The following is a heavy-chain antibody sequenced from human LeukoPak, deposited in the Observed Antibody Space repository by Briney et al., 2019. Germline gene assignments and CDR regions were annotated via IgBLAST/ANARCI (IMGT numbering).Heavy chain of an antibody. J-gene: IGHJ3*02. CDR3: ARVSEDGNDAFDI. V-gene: IGHV3-7*01. CDR1: GFTFSSYW. D-gene: IGHD4-23*01. CDR2: IKQDGSEK. Sequence: GGSLRLSCAASGFTFSSYWMSWVRQAPGKGLEWVANIKQDGSEKYYVDSVKGRFTISRDNAKNSLYLQMNSLRAEDTAVYYCARVSEDGNDAFDIWGQGIMVTVSS.